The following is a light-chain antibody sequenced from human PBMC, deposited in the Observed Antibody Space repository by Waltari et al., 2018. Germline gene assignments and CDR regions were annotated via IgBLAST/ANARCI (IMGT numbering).Light chain of an antibody. CDR3: SSYAGSNVVV. J-gene: IGLJ2*01. V-gene: IGLV2-8*01. Sequence: QSALTQPPSASGSPGQSVTISCPGPSIDVGGYNYVSWYQQHPGEAPKLMIYEVSKRPSGVPDRFSGSKSGNTASLTVSGLQAEDEADYYCSSYAGSNVVVFGGGTKLTVL. CDR2: EVS. CDR1: SIDVGGYNY.